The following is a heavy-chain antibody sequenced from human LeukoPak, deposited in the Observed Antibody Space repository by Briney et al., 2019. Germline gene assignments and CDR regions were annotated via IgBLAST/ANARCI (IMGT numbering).Heavy chain of an antibody. D-gene: IGHD6-13*01. CDR1: GFTFSSYG. V-gene: IGHV3-30*02. CDR3: AKGIAAAGTGGINCFDP. J-gene: IGHJ5*02. CDR2: IRYDGSNK. Sequence: PGGSLRLSCAASGFTFSSYGMHWVRQAPGKGLEWGAFIRYDGSNKYYADSVKGRFTISRDNSKNTLYLQMNSLRAEDTAAYYCAKGIAAAGTGGINCFDPWGQGTVVTVSS.